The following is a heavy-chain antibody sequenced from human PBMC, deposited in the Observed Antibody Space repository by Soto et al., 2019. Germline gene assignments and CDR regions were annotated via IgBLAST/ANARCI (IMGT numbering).Heavy chain of an antibody. J-gene: IGHJ4*02. D-gene: IGHD4-17*01. CDR3: VRDTVTANFDF. Sequence: GGSLRLSCAASGFTFSSYSMNWVRQAPGKGLEWVSYILSGSTIYYADSVKGRFTISRDNAKNSLFLQMSSLRAEDTAVYYCVRDTVTANFDFWGQGTLVTVSS. CDR2: ILSGSTI. V-gene: IGHV3-48*01. CDR1: GFTFSSYS.